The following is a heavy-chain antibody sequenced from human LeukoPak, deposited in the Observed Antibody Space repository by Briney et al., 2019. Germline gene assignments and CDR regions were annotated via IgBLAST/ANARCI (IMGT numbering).Heavy chain of an antibody. J-gene: IGHJ5*02. CDR2: ISPSGDIK. CDR1: GFTFTNHG. Sequence: GGTLRLSCAASGFTFTNHGMNWVRQAPGKGLEWVSGISPSGDIKYYADSVKGRFTISRDNSKNTLYLQMNSLRAEDTAVYYCAKESYDSSNLDWFDPWGQGTLVTVSS. V-gene: IGHV3-23*01. D-gene: IGHD3-22*01. CDR3: AKESYDSSNLDWFDP.